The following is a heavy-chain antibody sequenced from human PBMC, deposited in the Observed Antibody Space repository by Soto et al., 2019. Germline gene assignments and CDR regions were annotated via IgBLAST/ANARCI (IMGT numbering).Heavy chain of an antibody. J-gene: IGHJ4*02. V-gene: IGHV3-74*01. D-gene: IGHD1-1*01. Sequence: TGGSLRLSCAASGFTFSSYEMHWVRQVPGKGPEWVSRINDDGSSTNYADSVKGRFTISRDNAKNTLYLQMNDLRAEDTAVYYCTRGPRSTSTGTGAFWGQGTLVTVS. CDR2: INDDGSST. CDR1: GFTFSSYE. CDR3: TRGPRSTSTGTGAF.